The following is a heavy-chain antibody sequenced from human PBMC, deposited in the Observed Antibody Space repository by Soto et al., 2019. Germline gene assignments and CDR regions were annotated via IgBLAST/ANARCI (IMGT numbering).Heavy chain of an antibody. D-gene: IGHD3-10*01. Sequence: PGESLKISCKASGYSFTNYWIAWVRQMPGKGLEYMGIIYPSDSDSRYSPSFQGQVTFSADKSINTAYLQWSSLKASDTAMYYCARHGFYGSGGPDVWGPGTLVTVSS. V-gene: IGHV5-51*01. CDR2: IYPSDSDS. CDR1: GYSFTNYW. J-gene: IGHJ4*02. CDR3: ARHGFYGSGGPDV.